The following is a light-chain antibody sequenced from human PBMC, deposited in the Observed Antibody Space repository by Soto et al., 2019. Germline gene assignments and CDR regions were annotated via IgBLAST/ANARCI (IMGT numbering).Light chain of an antibody. J-gene: IGKJ1*01. Sequence: DIIMTQTPLSLSVTPGQSASISCKSSQSLLHSDGKTYMFWFLQKPGQPPQGLFYEVSNRFPGGPRRFSGSGSGTDFTLKISRVEAEDVGVYYCMQSTQAWTFGQGTKVYIQ. CDR2: EVS. V-gene: IGKV2D-29*01. CDR1: QSLLHSDGKTY. CDR3: MQSTQAWT.